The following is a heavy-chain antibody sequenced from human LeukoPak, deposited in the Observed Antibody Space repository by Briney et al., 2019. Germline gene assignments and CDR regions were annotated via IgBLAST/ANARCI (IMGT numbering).Heavy chain of an antibody. D-gene: IGHD3-3*01. CDR1: GGSFSGYY. CDR3: ARDGVVTMELDS. Sequence: SETLSLTCAVYGGSFSGYYWSWIRQPPGKGLEWIGRIYPSGNTNYNPSLKSRLTISLDTSKNQFSLNLKSVTAADTAMYYCARDGVVTMELDSWGQGTLVTVSS. J-gene: IGHJ4*02. V-gene: IGHV4-4*08. CDR2: IYPSGNT.